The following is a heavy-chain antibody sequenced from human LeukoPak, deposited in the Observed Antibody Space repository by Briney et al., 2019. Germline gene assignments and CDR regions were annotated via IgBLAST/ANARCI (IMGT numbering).Heavy chain of an antibody. CDR1: GGSISSYF. D-gene: IGHD2-8*01. CDR3: ARGMAPHFDY. Sequence: PSETLSLTCTVSGGSISSYFWSWFRQPPGKGLEWIGYISYSGSTNYNPSLKSRITISLDTSKNQFSLKLSSVTAADTAVYYCARGMAPHFDYWGQGTLVTVSS. CDR2: ISYSGST. V-gene: IGHV4-59*08. J-gene: IGHJ4*02.